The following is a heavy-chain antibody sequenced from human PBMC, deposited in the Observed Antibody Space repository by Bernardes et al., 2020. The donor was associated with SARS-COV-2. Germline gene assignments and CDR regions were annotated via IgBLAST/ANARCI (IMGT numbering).Heavy chain of an antibody. D-gene: IGHD6-13*01. CDR2: FDPEDGET. Sequence: ASVKVSCKVSGYTLTELSMHWVRQAPGKGLEWMGGFDPEDGETIYAQKFQGRVTMTEDTSTDTAYMELSSLRSEDTAVYYCATATSIAAAGRRSLGYYYYYGMDVWGQGTTVTVSS. V-gene: IGHV1-24*01. CDR1: GYTLTELS. J-gene: IGHJ6*02. CDR3: ATATSIAAAGRRSLGYYYYYGMDV.